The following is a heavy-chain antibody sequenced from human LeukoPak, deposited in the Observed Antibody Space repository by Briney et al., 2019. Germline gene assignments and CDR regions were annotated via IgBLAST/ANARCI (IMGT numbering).Heavy chain of an antibody. CDR1: GGSFSGYY. D-gene: IGHD2-2*02. CDR2: INHSGST. Sequence: ASETLSLTCAVYGGSFSGYYWSWIRQPPGKGLEWIGEINHSGSTNYNPSLKSRVTISVDTSKNQFSLKLSSVTAADTAVYYCARSWSESIVVPAAIRRTKAVAKDYWGQGTLVTVSS. J-gene: IGHJ4*02. CDR3: ARSWSESIVVPAAIRRTKAVAKDY. V-gene: IGHV4-34*01.